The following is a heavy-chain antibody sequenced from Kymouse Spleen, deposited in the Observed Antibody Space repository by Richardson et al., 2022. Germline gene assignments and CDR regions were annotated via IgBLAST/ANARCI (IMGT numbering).Heavy chain of an antibody. V-gene: IGHV5-51*01. D-gene: IGHD5-24*01. J-gene: IGHJ6*02. Sequence: EVQLVQSGAEVKKPGESLKISCKGSGYSFTSYWIGWVRQMPGKGLEWMGIIYPGDSDTRYSPSFQGQVTISADKSISTAYLQWSSLKASDTAMYYCASRDGYNEDYYYYYGMDVWGQGTTVTVSS. CDR3: ASRDGYNEDYYYYYGMDV. CDR2: IYPGDSDT. CDR1: GYSFTSYW.